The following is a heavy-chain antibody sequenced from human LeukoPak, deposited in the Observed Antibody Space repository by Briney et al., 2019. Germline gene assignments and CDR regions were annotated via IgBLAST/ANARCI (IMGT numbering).Heavy chain of an antibody. D-gene: IGHD3-9*01. J-gene: IGHJ4*02. Sequence: ASVKVSCKASGYTFTGYAMHWVRQAPGQGLEWVGRLDPNSGVTNYAQDFQGRVTITRDTSINTAYMELSRLRSDDTAKYYCTRDLTISGPIGIWGQGTLVTVSA. CDR2: LDPNSGVT. V-gene: IGHV1-2*06. CDR1: GYTFTGYA. CDR3: TRDLTISGPIGI.